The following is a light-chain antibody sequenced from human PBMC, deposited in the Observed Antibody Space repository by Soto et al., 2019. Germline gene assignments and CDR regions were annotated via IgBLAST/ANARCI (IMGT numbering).Light chain of an antibody. CDR1: QSIRSW. Sequence: SHMTQSPSTLSASVGDRVTITCRASQSIRSWLAWYQQNPGEAPILLISDASRLKSGVPSRFSGSGSGTEFTLTISSLQPDDFANYYCQQYNTYSTFGQGTRLEIK. V-gene: IGKV1-5*01. J-gene: IGKJ5*01. CDR2: DAS. CDR3: QQYNTYST.